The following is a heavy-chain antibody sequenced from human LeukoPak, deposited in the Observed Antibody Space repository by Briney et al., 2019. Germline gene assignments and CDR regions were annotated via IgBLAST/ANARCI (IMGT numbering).Heavy chain of an antibody. J-gene: IGHJ4*02. CDR2: IRYDGSNK. CDR3: AKDAGGNAAYYFDY. D-gene: IGHD4-23*01. CDR1: GFTFSSYG. Sequence: PGGSLRLSCAASGFTFSSYGMHWVRQAPGKGLEWVAFIRYDGSNKYYADSVKGRFTISRDNSKNTLYLQMNSLRAEDTAVYYCAKDAGGNAAYYFDYWGQGTLVTVSS. V-gene: IGHV3-30*02.